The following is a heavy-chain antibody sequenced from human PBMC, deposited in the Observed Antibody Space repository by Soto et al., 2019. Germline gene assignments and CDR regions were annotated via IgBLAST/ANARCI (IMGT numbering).Heavy chain of an antibody. D-gene: IGHD5-18*01. CDR1: GYSFTSYW. J-gene: IGHJ4*02. CDR3: ARLRVATAMALRYFDY. V-gene: IGHV5-51*01. Sequence: PGESLKISCKGSGYSFTSYWIGWGRQMPGKGRVWMGILYAGDSNTRDSRTFQGDVTISAAKSISTAHLQWRSLKASATAMYYCARLRVATAMALRYFDYWGQGTLVTVSS. CDR2: LYAGDSNT.